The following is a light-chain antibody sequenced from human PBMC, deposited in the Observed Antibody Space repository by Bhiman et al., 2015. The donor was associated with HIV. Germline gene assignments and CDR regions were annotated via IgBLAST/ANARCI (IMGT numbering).Light chain of an antibody. V-gene: IGLV3-25*03. CDR1: VGGYNY. J-gene: IGLJ1*01. CDR3: QSADSSGSYYV. CDR2: KDT. Sequence: LTQPASVSGSPGQSITISCTGTSSDVGGYNYVSWYQQKPGQAPLLVIYKDTERPSGIPERFSGSISGTTVTLTISGVQAEDEADYYCQSADSSGSYYVFGTGTKVTVL.